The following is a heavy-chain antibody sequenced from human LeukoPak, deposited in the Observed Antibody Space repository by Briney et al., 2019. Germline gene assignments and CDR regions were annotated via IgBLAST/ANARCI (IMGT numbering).Heavy chain of an antibody. CDR2: IRYDGSDK. CDR3: TRYGSGSNHKDPFDY. CDR1: GFTFSRFG. Sequence: GGSLRLSCATSGFTFSRFGMHWVRQAPGKGLEWVAFIRYDGSDKYYPDSVKGRFTISRDNSKNTLYLQMNSLRTEDTAVYYCTRYGSGSNHKDPFDYWGQGTLVTVSS. J-gene: IGHJ4*02. V-gene: IGHV3-30*02. D-gene: IGHD3-10*01.